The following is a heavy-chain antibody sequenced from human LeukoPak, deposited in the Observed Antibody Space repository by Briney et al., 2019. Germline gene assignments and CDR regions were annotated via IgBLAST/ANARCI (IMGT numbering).Heavy chain of an antibody. CDR2: MNPNSGNT. Sequence: GSVKVSCKASGYTFTSYDINWVRQATGQGLEWMGWMNPNSGNTGYAQKFQGRVTMTRNTSISTAYMELSSLRSEDTAVYYCARFRMEGATTGPYNWFDPWDQGTLVTVSS. V-gene: IGHV1-8*01. CDR3: ARFRMEGATTGPYNWFDP. CDR1: GYTFTSYD. D-gene: IGHD1-26*01. J-gene: IGHJ5*02.